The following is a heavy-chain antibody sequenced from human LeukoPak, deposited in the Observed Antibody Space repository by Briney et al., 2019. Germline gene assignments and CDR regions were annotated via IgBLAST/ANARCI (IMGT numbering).Heavy chain of an antibody. J-gene: IGHJ5*02. CDR1: GYSFTSYW. Sequence: GESLKISCKGSGYSFTSYWIGWVRQMPGKGLERMGIIYPGDSDTRYSPSFQGQVTISADKSISTAYLQWSSLKASDTAMYYCARRPCSGGSCYSVGFDPWGQGTLVTVSS. CDR3: ARRPCSGGSCYSVGFDP. CDR2: IYPGDSDT. D-gene: IGHD2-15*01. V-gene: IGHV5-51*01.